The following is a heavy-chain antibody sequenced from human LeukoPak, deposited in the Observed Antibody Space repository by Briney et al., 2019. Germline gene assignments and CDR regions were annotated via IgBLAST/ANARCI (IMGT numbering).Heavy chain of an antibody. V-gene: IGHV4-4*07. CDR1: GGSMNNDY. CDR2: IHSGGTT. J-gene: IGHJ5*02. Sequence: SETLSLTCTVSGGSMNNDYFTWIRQPAGKGLEWIGRIHSGGTTNYNPSLMSRVTLSVDTSKNQISLRLTSVTAADTALYYCARRGAAAGTGGWFDPWGQGTLVTVSS. D-gene: IGHD6-13*01. CDR3: ARRGAAAGTGGWFDP.